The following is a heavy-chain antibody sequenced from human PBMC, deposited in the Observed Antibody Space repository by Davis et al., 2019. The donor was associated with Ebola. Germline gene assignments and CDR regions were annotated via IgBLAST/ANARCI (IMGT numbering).Heavy chain of an antibody. CDR1: GFTFSSYW. V-gene: IGHV3-66*01. J-gene: IGHJ6*04. CDR2: IYGGGTT. Sequence: GGSLRLSCAASGFTFSSYWMSWVRQAPGKGLEWVATIYGGGTTYYTDSVEGRFTISRDNSKNTIYLQMNSLRAGDTAVYYCARGGPYSNYLRRPYYYGMDVWGKGTTVTVSS. CDR3: ARGGPYSNYLRRPYYYGMDV. D-gene: IGHD4-11*01.